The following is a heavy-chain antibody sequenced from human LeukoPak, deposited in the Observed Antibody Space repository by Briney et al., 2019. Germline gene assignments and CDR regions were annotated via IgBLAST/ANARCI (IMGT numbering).Heavy chain of an antibody. CDR2: IKQDGSEK. V-gene: IGHV3-7*01. CDR1: GFTFSSYR. J-gene: IGHJ4*02. CDR3: ARVHCSGGSCYSVNFDY. Sequence: AGGSLRLSCAASGFTFSSYRMSWVRQAPGKGLEWVANIKQDGSEKYYVDSVKGRFTISRDNAKNSLYLQMNSLRAEDTAVYYCARVHCSGGSCYSVNFDYWGQGTLVTVSS. D-gene: IGHD2-15*01.